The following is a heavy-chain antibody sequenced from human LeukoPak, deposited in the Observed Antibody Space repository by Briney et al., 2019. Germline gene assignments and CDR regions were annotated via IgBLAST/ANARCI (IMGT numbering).Heavy chain of an antibody. CDR3: ARDYYGMDV. Sequence: GGSVRLSCAASRFTLKSHSMSWVPQGPGKGLVCVSYISSTSGTIYYADSVRGRFAISRDNAKNSRYLQMNSLREEVTAVYYCARDYYGMDVWGQGTTVTVSS. CDR1: RFTLKSHS. V-gene: IGHV3-48*02. J-gene: IGHJ6*02. CDR2: ISSTSGTI.